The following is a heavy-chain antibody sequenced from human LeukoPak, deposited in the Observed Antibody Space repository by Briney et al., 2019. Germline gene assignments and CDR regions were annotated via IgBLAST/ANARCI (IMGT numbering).Heavy chain of an antibody. CDR1: GYTFTTSG. J-gene: IGHJ5*02. CDR2: ISAYNGNT. V-gene: IGHV1-18*01. Sequence: ASVKVSCKSSGYTFTTSGISWLRQAPGQGLEWMGWISAYNGNTNYAQKLQGRVTMTTDTSTSTAYMELRSLRSDDTAVYYCARVDRRGYCSGGSCSNWFDPWGQGTLVTVSS. CDR3: ARVDRRGYCSGGSCSNWFDP. D-gene: IGHD2-15*01.